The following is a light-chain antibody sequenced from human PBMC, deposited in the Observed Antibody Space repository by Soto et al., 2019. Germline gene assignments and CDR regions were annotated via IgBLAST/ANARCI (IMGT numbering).Light chain of an antibody. CDR1: SSDVGGYNY. CDR2: DVS. J-gene: IGLJ1*01. V-gene: IGLV2-11*01. CDR3: CSYAGSNYV. Sequence: QSALTQPRSVSGSPGQSVTISCTGTSSDVGGYNYVSWYQQHPGKAPKVMICDVSKRPSGVPDRFSGSKSGNMASLTISGLQAEDEADYYCCSYAGSNYVFGTGTKLTVL.